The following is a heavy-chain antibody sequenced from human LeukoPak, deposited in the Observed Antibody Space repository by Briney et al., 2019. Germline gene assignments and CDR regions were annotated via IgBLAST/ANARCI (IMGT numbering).Heavy chain of an antibody. CDR3: ARGITTIVVEHNGGDY. J-gene: IGHJ4*02. V-gene: IGHV1-2*06. CDR1: GYTFTGYY. Sequence: ASVKVSCKASGYTFTGYYIHWVRQAPGQGLEWMGRINPNSGGTNYAQKFQGRVTTTRDTSISTAYMELSRLRSDDTAVYYCARGITTIVVEHNGGDYWGQGTLVTVSS. CDR2: INPNSGGT. D-gene: IGHD3-22*01.